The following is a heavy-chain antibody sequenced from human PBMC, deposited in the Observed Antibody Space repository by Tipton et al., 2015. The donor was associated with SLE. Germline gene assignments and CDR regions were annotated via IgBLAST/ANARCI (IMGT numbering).Heavy chain of an antibody. Sequence: SLRLSCAASGFTFSNYAMHWVRQAPGKGLEWVAVIWYDGSDKYYTDSVKGRFTISRDNSKNTLYLQMNSLRAEDTAVYYCAKALEVVVIATPFDYWGQGTLVTVSS. D-gene: IGHD2-21*01. J-gene: IGHJ4*02. V-gene: IGHV3-33*06. CDR3: AKALEVVVIATPFDY. CDR1: GFTFSNYA. CDR2: IWYDGSDK.